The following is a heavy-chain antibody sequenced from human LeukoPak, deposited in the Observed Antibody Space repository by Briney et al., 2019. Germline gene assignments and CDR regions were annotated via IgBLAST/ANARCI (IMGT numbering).Heavy chain of an antibody. Sequence: GASVKVSCKASGYTFTSYYMHWVRQAPGQGLEWMGIINPSGGSTSYAQKFQGRVTMTRDTSTSTAYMELSSLRSEDTAVYYCARSPVLGYCSSTSCSGTFDYWGQGTLVTVSS. CDR3: ARSPVLGYCSSTSCSGTFDY. CDR2: INPSGGST. V-gene: IGHV1-46*01. CDR1: GYTFTSYY. J-gene: IGHJ4*02. D-gene: IGHD2-2*01.